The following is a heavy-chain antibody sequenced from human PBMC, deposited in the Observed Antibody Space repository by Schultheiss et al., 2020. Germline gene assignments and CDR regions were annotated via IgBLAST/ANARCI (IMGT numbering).Heavy chain of an antibody. CDR1: GYSFTSYW. D-gene: IGHD2-2*02. Sequence: GESLKISCKGSGYSFTSYWIGWVRQMPGKGLEWMGIIYPGDSDTRYSPSFQGQVTISADKSISTAYLQWSSLKASDTAMYYCARGPLGYCSSTSCYIEGWFDPWGQGTLVTVS. J-gene: IGHJ5*02. CDR2: IYPGDSDT. V-gene: IGHV5-51*01. CDR3: ARGPLGYCSSTSCYIEGWFDP.